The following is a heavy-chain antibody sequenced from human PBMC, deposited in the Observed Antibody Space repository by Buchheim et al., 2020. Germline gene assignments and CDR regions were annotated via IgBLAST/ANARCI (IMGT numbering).Heavy chain of an antibody. D-gene: IGHD2-2*01. CDR1: GFTFSSYW. CDR3: AARYCSSTSCYLHNWFDP. J-gene: IGHJ5*02. V-gene: IGHV3-7*03. CDR2: IKQDGSEK. Sequence: EVQLVESGGGLVQPGGSLRLSCAASGFTFSSYWMSWVRQAPGKGLEWVANIKQDGSEKYYVDSVKGRFTISRDNAKNSLYLQMSSLRAEDTAVYYCAARYCSSTSCYLHNWFDPWGQGTL.